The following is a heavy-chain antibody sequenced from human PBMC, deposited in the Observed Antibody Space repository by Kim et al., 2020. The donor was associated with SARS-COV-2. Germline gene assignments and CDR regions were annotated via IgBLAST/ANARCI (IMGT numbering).Heavy chain of an antibody. CDR3: VKTHKPVGSYYFDY. V-gene: IGHV3-64D*09. J-gene: IGHJ4*02. Sequence: GGSLRLSCSASGFTFSTYAVHWVRQAPGKGLEYVSAINPNGGGTYYADSVKGRFTISRDNSKNTLYLQMSIQRAEDTTVYYCVKTHKPVGSYYFDYLGQG. CDR1: GFTFSTYA. D-gene: IGHD1-26*01. CDR2: INPNGGGT.